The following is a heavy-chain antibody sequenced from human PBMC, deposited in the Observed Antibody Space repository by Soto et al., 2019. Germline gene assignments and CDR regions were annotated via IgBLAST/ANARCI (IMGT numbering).Heavy chain of an antibody. CDR2: IIPIFTTT. J-gene: IGHJ4*02. CDR1: GGSFSNSA. CDR3: ARPSGLLGQFSALVDY. V-gene: IGHV1-69*18. Sequence: QVQLVQSGSEVRRPGSSVKVSCKASGGSFSNSAIAWVRQAPGQGLEWLGMIIPIFTTTNYAQKFKDRLTITADGCTSTAYMELSCLKSDATAVYFCARPSGLLGQFSALVDYWGQGPLVNVSS. D-gene: IGHD6-6*01.